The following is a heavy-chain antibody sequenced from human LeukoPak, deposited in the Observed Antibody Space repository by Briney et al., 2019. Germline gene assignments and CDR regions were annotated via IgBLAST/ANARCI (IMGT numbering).Heavy chain of an antibody. CDR3: ARRDYYDSSGYGGYFDH. Sequence: ASVKVSCKASGYTFTGYYMHWVRQAPGQGLEWMGWINPNSGGTNYAQKFRDRVTMTTDTSTNTADMELRSLRSDDTAVYYCARRDYYDSSGYGGYFDHWGQGTLVTVSS. V-gene: IGHV1-2*02. CDR1: GYTFTGYY. J-gene: IGHJ4*02. D-gene: IGHD3-22*01. CDR2: INPNSGGT.